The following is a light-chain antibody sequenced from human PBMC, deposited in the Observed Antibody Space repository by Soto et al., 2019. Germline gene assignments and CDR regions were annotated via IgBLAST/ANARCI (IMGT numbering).Light chain of an antibody. J-gene: IGKJ5*01. CDR2: GAS. V-gene: IGKV3D-15*01. CDR1: QSVSSN. CDR3: QQDNSFPFT. Sequence: EIVLTQSPATLSVSPGDRATLSCRASQSVSSNVAWYQQKPGQTPRLLIYGASTRATGVPPRFSGSRSGTEFTLTISSLQSEDFATYYCQQDNSFPFTFGQGTRLEIK.